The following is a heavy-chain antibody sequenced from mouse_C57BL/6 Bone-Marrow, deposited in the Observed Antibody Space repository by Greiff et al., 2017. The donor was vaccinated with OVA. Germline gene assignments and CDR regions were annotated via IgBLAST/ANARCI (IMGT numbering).Heavy chain of an antibody. CDR2: IDPSDSYT. D-gene: IGHD2-2*01. CDR1: GYTFTSYW. Sequence: VQLQQPGAELVRPGTSVKLSCKASGYTFTSYWMHWVKQRPGQGLEWIGVIDPSDSYTNYNQKFKGKATLTVDTSSSTAYMQLSSLTSEDSAVYYCARGLLGYGYPDWFAYWGQGTLVTVSA. V-gene: IGHV1-59*01. CDR3: ARGLLGYGYPDWFAY. J-gene: IGHJ3*01.